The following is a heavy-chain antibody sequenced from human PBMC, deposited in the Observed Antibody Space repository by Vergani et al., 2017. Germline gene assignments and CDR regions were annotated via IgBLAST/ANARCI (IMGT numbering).Heavy chain of an antibody. CDR3: ARVPTGAPRITIFGVVQASYYYMDV. CDR2: ISAYNGNT. CDR1: GYTFTSYG. D-gene: IGHD3-3*01. J-gene: IGHJ6*03. V-gene: IGHV1-18*01. Sequence: QVQLVQSGAEVKKPGASVKVSCKASGYTFTSYGISWVRQAPGQGLEWMGWISAYNGNTNYAQKLQGRVTMTTDTSTSTAYMELRSLRSDDTAVYYCARVPTGAPRITIFGVVQASYYYMDVWGKGP.